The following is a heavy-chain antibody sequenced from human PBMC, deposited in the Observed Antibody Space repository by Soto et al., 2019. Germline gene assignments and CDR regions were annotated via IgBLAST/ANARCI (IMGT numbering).Heavy chain of an antibody. J-gene: IGHJ4*02. CDR2: IYYSGST. CDR3: SRGLSVTLFDN. CDR1: GGSISTGGYY. Sequence: QVQLQESGPGLVKPSQTLSLTCTVSGGSISTGGYYWTWIRQHPGKGLEWIGYIYYSGSTYYNPSLKSRVTLSVDTAKNQFSLKRSSVTAADTAVYYCSRGLSVTLFDNWGQGTLGTVSS. D-gene: IGHD4-17*01. V-gene: IGHV4-31*03.